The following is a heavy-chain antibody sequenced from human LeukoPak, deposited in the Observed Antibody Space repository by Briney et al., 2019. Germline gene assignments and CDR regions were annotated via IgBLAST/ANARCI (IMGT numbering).Heavy chain of an antibody. CDR3: AETYNSGWPFDY. V-gene: IGHV1-2*06. J-gene: IGHJ4*02. Sequence: ASVKVSCKASGNTFTGYYIHWVRQAPGQGLEWMGRINPNSGDTNYAQKFQGRVTMTRDTSISTACMELSRLRSDDTAVYYCAETYNSGWPFDYWGQGTLVTVSS. CDR1: GNTFTGYY. CDR2: INPNSGDT. D-gene: IGHD6-19*01.